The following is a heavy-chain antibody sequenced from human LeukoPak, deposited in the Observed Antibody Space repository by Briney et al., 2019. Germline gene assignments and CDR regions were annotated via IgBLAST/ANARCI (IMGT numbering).Heavy chain of an antibody. CDR1: GFTFSSYW. Sequence: PGGSLRLSCAASGFTFSSYWMTWVRQAPGKGLEWVANIKHDGSEKYYMDSVKGRFTISRDNTKSSLYLQMDSLRAEDTAVYYCAKDALISFRGAWSQSDYWGQGTLVTVSS. CDR3: AKDALISFRGAWSQSDY. V-gene: IGHV3-7*03. CDR2: IKHDGSEK. D-gene: IGHD3-16*02. J-gene: IGHJ4*02.